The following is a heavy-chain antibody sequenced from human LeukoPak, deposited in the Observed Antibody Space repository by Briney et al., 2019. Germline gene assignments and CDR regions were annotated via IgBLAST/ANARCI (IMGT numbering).Heavy chain of an antibody. CDR2: IYSGGTT. Sequence: GGSLRLSCAASGFTVSSNYMSWVRQAPGKGLEWVSIIYSGGTTYYADSVKGRFTISRDNSKNTLYLQMNSLRAEDTAVYYCASPSGGGYFIYWGQGTLVTVSS. V-gene: IGHV3-53*01. D-gene: IGHD2-21*01. CDR1: GFTVSSNY. J-gene: IGHJ4*02. CDR3: ASPSGGGYFIY.